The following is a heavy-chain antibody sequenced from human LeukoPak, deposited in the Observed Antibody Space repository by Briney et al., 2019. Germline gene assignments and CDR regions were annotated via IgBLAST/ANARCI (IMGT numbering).Heavy chain of an antibody. CDR2: ISGSGGST. J-gene: IGHJ4*02. V-gene: IGHV3-23*01. CDR1: GFTFSSYA. Sequence: QPGGSLRLSCAASGFTFSSYAMSWVRQAPGKGLEWVSAISGSGGSTYYADSVKGRFTISRDNSKNTLYLRMNSLRAEDTAVYYCAKDRDSSGYYFPYFDYWGQGTLVTVSS. CDR3: AKDRDSSGYYFPYFDY. D-gene: IGHD3-22*01.